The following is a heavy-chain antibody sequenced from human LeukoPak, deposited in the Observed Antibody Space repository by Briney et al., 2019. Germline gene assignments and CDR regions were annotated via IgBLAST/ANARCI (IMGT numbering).Heavy chain of an antibody. CDR2: INPSGGST. CDR3: ARLREYDSSGYYYGGLDY. CDR1: GYTFTSYY. J-gene: IGHJ4*02. D-gene: IGHD3-22*01. V-gene: IGHV1-46*01. Sequence: ASVKVSCKASGYTFTSYYMHWVRQAPGQGLEWMGIINPSGGSTSYAQKFQGRVTMTRDTSISTAYMELSRLRSDDTAVYYCARLREYDSSGYYYGGLDYWGQGTLVTVSS.